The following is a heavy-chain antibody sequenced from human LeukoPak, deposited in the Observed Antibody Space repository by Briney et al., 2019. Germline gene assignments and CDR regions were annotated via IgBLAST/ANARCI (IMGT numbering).Heavy chain of an antibody. J-gene: IGHJ6*03. CDR2: ISYDGSNK. Sequence: GRSLRLSCAASGFTFSSYAMHWVRQAPGKGLEWVALISYDGSNKYFADSVKGRFTISRDNPKNTLYLQMNSLRAEDTAVYYCAKASSSWYRSAYYYMDVWGKGTTVTVSS. V-gene: IGHV3-30-3*01. CDR1: GFTFSSYA. D-gene: IGHD6-13*01. CDR3: AKASSSWYRSAYYYMDV.